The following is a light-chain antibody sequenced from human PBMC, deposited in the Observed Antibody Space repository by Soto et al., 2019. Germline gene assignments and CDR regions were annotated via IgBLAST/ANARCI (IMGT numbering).Light chain of an antibody. CDR3: QSYDSSLSGSV. J-gene: IGLJ2*01. Sequence: QSVLTQPPSVSGAPGQKVTISCTGSSSNIGAHYDVHWYQQFPGTAPKLLMYGDTNRPSGVPDRFSGSKSGTSAPLAITGLQAEDEADYYCQSYDSSLSGSVFGGGTKLTVL. V-gene: IGLV1-40*01. CDR2: GDT. CDR1: SSNIGAHYD.